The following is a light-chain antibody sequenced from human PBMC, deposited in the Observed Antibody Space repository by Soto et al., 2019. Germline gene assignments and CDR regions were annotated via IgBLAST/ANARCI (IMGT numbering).Light chain of an antibody. V-gene: IGLV2-8*01. J-gene: IGLJ1*01. Sequence: QSALTQPPSASGSPGQSVTISCTGTSSDVGGYKYVSWYQQHPGKAPKLMIYEVSKRPSGVPDRFSGSKSGNTASLTVSGLQAEDEADYYCSSYTSSITYVFGTGTKLTVL. CDR1: SSDVGGYKY. CDR3: SSYTSSITYV. CDR2: EVS.